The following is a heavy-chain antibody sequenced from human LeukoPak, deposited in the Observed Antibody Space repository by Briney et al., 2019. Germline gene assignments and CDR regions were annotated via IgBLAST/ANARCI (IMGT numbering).Heavy chain of an antibody. J-gene: IGHJ5*02. CDR1: GFTFDDYA. V-gene: IGHV3-9*03. CDR2: ISWNSGSI. CDR3: AKSPIAAAGHNWFDP. Sequence: GRSLRLSCAASGFTFDDYAMHWVRQALGKGLEWVSGISWNSGSIGYADSVKGRFTISRDNAKNSLYLQMNSLRAEDMALYYCAKSPIAAAGHNWFDPWGQGTLVTVSS. D-gene: IGHD6-13*01.